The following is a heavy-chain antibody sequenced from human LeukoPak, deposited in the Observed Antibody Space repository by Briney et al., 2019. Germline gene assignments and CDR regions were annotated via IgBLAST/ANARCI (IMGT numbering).Heavy chain of an antibody. D-gene: IGHD2-15*01. J-gene: IGHJ4*02. CDR1: GFTFSSYA. V-gene: IGHV3-23*01. CDR2: ISGSGGST. CDR3: VSCYSARGTFDY. Sequence: GGSLRLSCAASGFTFSSYAMSWVRQAPGKGLEWVSAISGSGGSTYYADSVKGRFTISRDNSKNTLYLQMNSLRAVDTAVYYCVSCYSARGTFDYWGQGTLVTVSS.